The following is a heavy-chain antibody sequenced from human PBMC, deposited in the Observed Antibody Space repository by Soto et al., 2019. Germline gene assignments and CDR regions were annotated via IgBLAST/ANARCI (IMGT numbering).Heavy chain of an antibody. CDR1: GFTFSSYG. CDR3: ARDRAGLQLWPDGMDV. J-gene: IGHJ6*02. V-gene: IGHV3-33*01. CDR2: IWYDGSNK. D-gene: IGHD5-18*01. Sequence: GGSLRLSCAASGFTFSSYGMHWVRQAPGKGLEWVAVIWYDGSNKYYADSVKGRFTISRDNSKNTLYLQMNSLRAEDTAVYYCARDRAGLQLWPDGMDVWGQGTTVTVSS.